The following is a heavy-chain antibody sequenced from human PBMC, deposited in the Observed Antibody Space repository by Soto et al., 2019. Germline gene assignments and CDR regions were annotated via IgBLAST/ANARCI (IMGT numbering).Heavy chain of an antibody. J-gene: IGHJ4*02. D-gene: IGHD4-17*01. V-gene: IGHV1-18*01. Sequence: QVHLVQSGAEVKKPGASVKVSCKGSGYAFTTYGITWVRQAPGQGLEWMGWISAHNGNTNYAQKLQGRVAVTRDTSTTTAYMELRSLRSDDTAVDYCGRVTYGDYWGQGALVSVSS. CDR2: ISAHNGNT. CDR3: GRVTYGDY. CDR1: GYAFTTYG.